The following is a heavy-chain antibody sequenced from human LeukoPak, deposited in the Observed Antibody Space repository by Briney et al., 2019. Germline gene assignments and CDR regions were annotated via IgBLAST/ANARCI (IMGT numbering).Heavy chain of an antibody. D-gene: IGHD2-15*01. Sequence: ASVKVSCKVSGYTLTELSMHWVRQAPGKGLEWMGGFDPEDGETIYAQKFQGRVTMTGDTSTDTAYMELSSLRSDDTALYYCARLKRMVTSYAFDIWGQGTMVTVSS. V-gene: IGHV1-24*01. CDR1: GYTLTELS. J-gene: IGHJ3*02. CDR3: ARLKRMVTSYAFDI. CDR2: FDPEDGET.